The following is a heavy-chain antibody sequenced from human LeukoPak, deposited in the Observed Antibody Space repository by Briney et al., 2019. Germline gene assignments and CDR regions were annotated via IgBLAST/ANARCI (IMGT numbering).Heavy chain of an antibody. Sequence: GGSLRLSCAASGFTFSSYGTHWVRQAPGKGLEWVAVISYDGSNKYYADSVKGRFTISRDNSKNTLYLQMNSLRAEDTAVYYCANRGGRVDWGQGTLVTVSS. CDR3: ANRGGRVD. CDR2: ISYDGSNK. V-gene: IGHV3-30*18. CDR1: GFTFSSYG. D-gene: IGHD3-10*01. J-gene: IGHJ4*02.